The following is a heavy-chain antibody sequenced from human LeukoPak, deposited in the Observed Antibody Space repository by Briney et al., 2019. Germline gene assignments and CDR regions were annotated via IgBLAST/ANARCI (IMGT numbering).Heavy chain of an antibody. D-gene: IGHD3-9*01. CDR1: GFTFSSYW. Sequence: PGGSLRLSCAASGFTFSSYWMSWVRQAPGKGLEWVANIKQDGSEKYYVDSVKGRFTISRDNAKNSLSLQMNSLRAEDTAVYYCARGDVDDILTGYYNWGQGTLVTVSP. CDR2: IKQDGSEK. V-gene: IGHV3-7*01. CDR3: ARGDVDDILTGYYN. J-gene: IGHJ4*02.